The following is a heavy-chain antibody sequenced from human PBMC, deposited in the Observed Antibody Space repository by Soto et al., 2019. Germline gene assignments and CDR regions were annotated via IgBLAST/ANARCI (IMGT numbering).Heavy chain of an antibody. CDR3: ARDEGYSYGYEDYYYGMDV. V-gene: IGHV3-30-3*01. J-gene: IGHJ6*04. CDR1: GFTFSSYA. D-gene: IGHD5-18*01. Sequence: QVQLVESGGGVVQPGRSLRLSCAASGFTFSSYAMHWVRQAPGKGLEWVAVISYDGSNKYYADSVKGRFTISRDNSKNTLYLQMNSLRAEDTAVYYCARDEGYSYGYEDYYYGMDVWGKGTTVTVSS. CDR2: ISYDGSNK.